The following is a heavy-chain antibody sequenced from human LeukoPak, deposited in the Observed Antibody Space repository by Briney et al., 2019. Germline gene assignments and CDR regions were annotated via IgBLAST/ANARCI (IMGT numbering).Heavy chain of an antibody. CDR3: AKWVDSDILTGYYDSDY. Sequence: GASLRLSCAASGFIFSNYAMSWVRQAPGKGLEWVSAIGVRDGGTNYSDSVKGRFTVSRDDPQNTLYLQMNTLRVEDTAVYYCAKWVDSDILTGYYDSDYWGHGTLVTVSS. CDR1: GFIFSNYA. J-gene: IGHJ4*01. V-gene: IGHV3-23*01. D-gene: IGHD3-9*01. CDR2: IGVRDGGT.